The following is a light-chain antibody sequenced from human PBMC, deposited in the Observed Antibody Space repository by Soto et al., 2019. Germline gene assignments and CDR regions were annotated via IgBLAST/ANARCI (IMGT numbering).Light chain of an antibody. V-gene: IGLV2-14*01. Sequence: QSALTQPASLSGSPGQSITISCTGTSSDIGAYDYVSWFQQHPGKAPKLMISEVNNRPSGVSIRFSGSKSGNTAYLTISGLQVEDEAEYFCSSFTTTSTHVFGTGTKVTVL. CDR2: EVN. CDR3: SSFTTTSTHV. CDR1: SSDIGAYDY. J-gene: IGLJ1*01.